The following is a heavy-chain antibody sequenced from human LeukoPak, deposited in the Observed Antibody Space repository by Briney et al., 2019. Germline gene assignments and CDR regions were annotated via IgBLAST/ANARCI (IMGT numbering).Heavy chain of an antibody. Sequence: PSETLSLTCTVSGYSISSGYYWGWIRQPPGKGLEWIGSIYHSGSTYYNPSLKSRVTISVDTSKNQFSLTLSSVTAADTAVYYCARGPDNYDILTGYSYYFDYWGQGTLVTVSS. CDR2: IYHSGST. CDR3: ARGPDNYDILTGYSYYFDY. D-gene: IGHD3-9*01. V-gene: IGHV4-38-2*02. CDR1: GYSISSGYY. J-gene: IGHJ4*02.